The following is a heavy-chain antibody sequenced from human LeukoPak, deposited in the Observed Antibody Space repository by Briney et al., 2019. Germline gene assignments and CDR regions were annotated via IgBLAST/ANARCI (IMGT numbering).Heavy chain of an antibody. J-gene: IGHJ5*02. CDR1: GNTLSEFS. CDR2: FDPEVGET. V-gene: IGHV1-24*01. CDR3: ATDPLAGGLKTFDP. Sequence: ASVKVSCKVTGNTLSEFSMHWVGQSPGKGLEWMGGFDPEVGETVYAQKFQGRVTKTDDTSKETAYMELSSLRSEDTAVYFCATDPLAGGLKTFDPWGQGTLVTVSS.